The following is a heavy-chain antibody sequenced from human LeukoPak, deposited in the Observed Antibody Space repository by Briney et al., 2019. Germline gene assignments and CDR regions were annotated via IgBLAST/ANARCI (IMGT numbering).Heavy chain of an antibody. CDR3: ARDLRRVGATKYFDS. V-gene: IGHV4-4*02. CDR2: IYHSGST. D-gene: IGHD1-26*01. J-gene: IGHJ4*02. CDR1: GGSISSSNW. Sequence: SGTLSLTCVVSGGSISSSNWRSWVRQPPGKGLEWIGEIYHSGSTNYNPSLESRVPISLDKSKNQFSLRVTSVTAADTAVYYCARDLRRVGATKYFDSWGQGTLVTVSS.